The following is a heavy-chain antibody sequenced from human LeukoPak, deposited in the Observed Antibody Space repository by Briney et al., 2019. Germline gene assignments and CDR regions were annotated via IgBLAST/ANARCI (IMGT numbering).Heavy chain of an antibody. J-gene: IGHJ6*02. CDR1: GGSISSGGYS. CDR2: IYHSGST. D-gene: IGHD5-12*01. V-gene: IGHV4-30-2*01. Sequence: SQTLSLTCAVSGGSISSGGYSWSWIRQPPGKGLEWIGYIYHSGSTYYNPSLKSRVTISVDRSKNQFSLKLSSVTAADTAVYYCARRLSGYGYYYYGMDVWGQGTTVTVSS. CDR3: ARRLSGYGYYYYGMDV.